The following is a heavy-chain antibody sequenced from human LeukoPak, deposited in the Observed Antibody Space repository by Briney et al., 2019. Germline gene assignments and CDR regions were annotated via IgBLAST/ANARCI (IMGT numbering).Heavy chain of an antibody. Sequence: GGSLRLSCAASGFTFSSYSMNWVRQAPGKGLEWVSFISSSSTYIYYADSVKGRFTISRDNAKNSLYLQMNSPRAEDTAVYYCARDRYSSDVQYYLDYWGQGTLVTVSS. D-gene: IGHD6-19*01. CDR2: ISSSSTYI. V-gene: IGHV3-21*01. CDR1: GFTFSSYS. J-gene: IGHJ4*02. CDR3: ARDRYSSDVQYYLDY.